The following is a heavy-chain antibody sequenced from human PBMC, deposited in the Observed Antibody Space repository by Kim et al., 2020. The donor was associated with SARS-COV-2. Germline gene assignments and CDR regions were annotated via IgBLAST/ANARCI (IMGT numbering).Heavy chain of an antibody. V-gene: IGHV3-30-3*01. CDR1: GFIFSNYA. Sequence: GGSLRLSCAASGFIFSNYAMHWVRQTPGKGLEWVAVSSNDGNNNYYADSVKGRFTISRDNSKNTLYLQMDSPRPDDTAVYYCARDPTPTLRYFDWVFPIYFESWGQGIPVTVSS. J-gene: IGHJ4*02. CDR3: ARDPTPTLRYFDWVFPIYFES. D-gene: IGHD3-9*01. CDR2: SSNDGNNN.